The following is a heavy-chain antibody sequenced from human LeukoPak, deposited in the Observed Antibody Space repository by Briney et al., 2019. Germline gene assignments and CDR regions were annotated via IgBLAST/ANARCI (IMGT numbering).Heavy chain of an antibody. J-gene: IGHJ4*02. CDR1: GFTFSSYG. Sequence: GGSLRLSCAASGFTFSSYGMHWVRQAPGKGLEWVAVISYDGSNKYYADSVKGRFTISRDNAKKSLYLQMNSLRAEDTAVYYCATLVRGDVYFDYWGQGTLVTVSS. CDR3: ATLVRGDVYFDY. CDR2: ISYDGSNK. V-gene: IGHV3-30*03. D-gene: IGHD3-10*02.